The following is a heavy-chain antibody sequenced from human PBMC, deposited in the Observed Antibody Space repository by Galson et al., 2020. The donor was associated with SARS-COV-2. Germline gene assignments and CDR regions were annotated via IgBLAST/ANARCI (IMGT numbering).Heavy chain of an antibody. Sequence: VKVSCKASGYTFTSYDINWVRQATGQGLEWMGWMNPNSGNTGYAQKFQGRVTMTRNTSISTAYMELSSLRSEDTAVYYCASDPSTADNWFDPWGQGTLVTVSS. CDR1: GYTFTSYD. CDR2: MNPNSGNT. J-gene: IGHJ5*02. D-gene: IGHD2-2*01. V-gene: IGHV1-8*01. CDR3: ASDPSTADNWFDP.